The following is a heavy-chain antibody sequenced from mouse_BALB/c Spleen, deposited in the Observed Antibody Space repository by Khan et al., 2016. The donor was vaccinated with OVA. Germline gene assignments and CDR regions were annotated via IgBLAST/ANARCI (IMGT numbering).Heavy chain of an antibody. CDR2: INSNGGST. Sequence: EVQVVESGGGLVQPGGSLKLSCAASGFTFSSYGMSWVRQTPDKRLELVATINSNGGSTYYPDSVKGRFTISRDNAKNTLYLQMSSLKSEDTAMYYCARMARTINWGQGTTRTVSS. V-gene: IGHV5-6-3*01. J-gene: IGHJ2*01. CDR1: GFTFSSYG. CDR3: ARMARTIN.